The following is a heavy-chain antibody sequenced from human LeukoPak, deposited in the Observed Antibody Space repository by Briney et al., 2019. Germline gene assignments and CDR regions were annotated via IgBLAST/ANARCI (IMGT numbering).Heavy chain of an antibody. V-gene: IGHV3-74*01. CDR1: GFTFSSYW. CDR2: INSDGSST. Sequence: GGSLRLSCAASGFTFSSYWMHWVRQAPGKGLVWVSRINSDGSSTSCADSVKGRFTISRDNAKNTLYLQMNSLRAEDTAVYCCARVRDTAMGWDWGQGTLVTVSS. CDR3: ARVRDTAMGWD. J-gene: IGHJ4*02. D-gene: IGHD5-18*01.